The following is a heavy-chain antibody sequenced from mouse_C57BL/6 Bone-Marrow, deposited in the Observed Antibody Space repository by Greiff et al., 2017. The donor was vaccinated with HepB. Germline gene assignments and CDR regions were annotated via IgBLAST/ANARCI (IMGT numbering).Heavy chain of an antibody. CDR3: ARKRVYYDYDGGRFDY. V-gene: IGHV1-9*01. CDR1: GYTFTGYW. CDR2: ILPGSGST. J-gene: IGHJ2*01. Sequence: VKLMESGAELMKPGASVKLSCKATGYTFTGYWIEWVKQRPGHGLEWIGEILPGSGSTNYNEKFKGKATFTADTSSNTAYMQLSSLTTEDSAIYYCARKRVYYDYDGGRFDYWGQGTTLTVSS. D-gene: IGHD2-4*01.